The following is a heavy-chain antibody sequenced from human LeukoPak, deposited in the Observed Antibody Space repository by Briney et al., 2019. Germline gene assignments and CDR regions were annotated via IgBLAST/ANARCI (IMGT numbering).Heavy chain of an antibody. D-gene: IGHD5-24*01. CDR3: ARESPGRDGYNYPFDY. CDR1: GGTFSSYA. CDR2: IIPILGIA. J-gene: IGHJ4*02. Sequence: SVKVSCKASGGTFSSYAISWVRQAPGQGLEWMGRIIPILGIANYAQKFRGRVTITADKSTSTAYMELSSLRSEDTAVYYCARESPGRDGYNYPFDYWGQGTLVTVSS. V-gene: IGHV1-69*04.